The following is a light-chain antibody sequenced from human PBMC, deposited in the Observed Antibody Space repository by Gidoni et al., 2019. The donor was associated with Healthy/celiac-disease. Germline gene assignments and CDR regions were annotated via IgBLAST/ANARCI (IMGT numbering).Light chain of an antibody. CDR1: QDISNY. J-gene: IGKJ5*01. Sequence: DIQMTQSPSSLSASVGDRVTITCQASQDISNYLNWYQQKPRKAPKLLIYDASNLETGVPSRFSGSGSGTDFTFTISSLQPEDIATYYCQQYDNLLITFXQXTRLEIK. V-gene: IGKV1-33*01. CDR2: DAS. CDR3: QQYDNLLIT.